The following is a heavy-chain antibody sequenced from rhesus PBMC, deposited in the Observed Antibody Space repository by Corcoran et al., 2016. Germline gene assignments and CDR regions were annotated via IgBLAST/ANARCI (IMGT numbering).Heavy chain of an antibody. CDR1: GGSLTSPF. Sequence: QLQLQDSGPGLLKPSETLSLTCAFSGGSLTSPFLTWIRQPPGKGLEWIGRISGSGGRTDYSPSLKSRVTISTDTSKNQFSLKLSSVTAADTAVYYCARETGYWGQGILVTVSS. V-gene: IGHV4-173*01. CDR3: ARETGY. CDR2: ISGSGGRT. J-gene: IGHJ5-2*01. D-gene: IGHD3-28*01.